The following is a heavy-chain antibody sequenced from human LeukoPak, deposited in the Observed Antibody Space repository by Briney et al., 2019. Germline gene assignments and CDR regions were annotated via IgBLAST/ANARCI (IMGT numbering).Heavy chain of an antibody. CDR1: RDSISNYY. J-gene: IGHJ6*03. CDR3: ARASEDYYYYYMDV. V-gene: IGHV4-59*01. CDR2: IYYTGNT. Sequence: SETLSLTCNVSRDSISNYYWSWIRQSPGKGLEWIGYIYYTGNTNYNPSLKSRVTMSVDTSKNKFSLTLASVTAADTAVYYCARASEDYYYYYMDVWGKGTTVTISS. D-gene: IGHD1-14*01.